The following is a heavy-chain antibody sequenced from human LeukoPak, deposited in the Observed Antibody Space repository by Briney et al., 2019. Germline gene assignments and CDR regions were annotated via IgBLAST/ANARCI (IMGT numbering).Heavy chain of an antibody. CDR2: IRYDGSNK. CDR1: GFTFSSYG. Sequence: GGSLRLSCAASGFTFSSYGMHWVRQAPGKGLEWVAFIRYDGSNKYYADSVKGRFTISRDNSKNTLYLQMNSLRAEDTAVYYCAKDLGGWYEPSWSDPWGQGTLVTVSS. D-gene: IGHD6-19*01. J-gene: IGHJ5*02. V-gene: IGHV3-30*02. CDR3: AKDLGGWYEPSWSDP.